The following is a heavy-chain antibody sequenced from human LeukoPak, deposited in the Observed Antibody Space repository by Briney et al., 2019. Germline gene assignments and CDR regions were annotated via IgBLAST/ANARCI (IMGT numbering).Heavy chain of an antibody. Sequence: PSETLSLTCTVSGGSISDYYWSWIRQPPGKGLEWIGYIYYSGSTNCNPSLKSRVTISVDTSKNQFSLKLSSVTAADTVVYYCARDLGLGIFGENDAFDIWGQGTVVTVSS. D-gene: IGHD2-15*01. CDR2: IYYSGST. CDR3: ARDLGLGIFGENDAFDI. J-gene: IGHJ3*02. V-gene: IGHV4-59*01. CDR1: GGSISDYY.